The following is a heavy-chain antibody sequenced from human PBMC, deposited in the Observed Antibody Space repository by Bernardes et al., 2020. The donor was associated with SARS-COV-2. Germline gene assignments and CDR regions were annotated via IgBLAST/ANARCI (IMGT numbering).Heavy chain of an antibody. CDR1: GFTFSRYS. CDR3: VREFGGPDDL. V-gene: IGHV3-21*01. Sequence: GGSLRLSCAASGFTFSRYSMNWVRQAPGKGLEWVSCISSNGYYIYYADSVKGRFTISRDNARNTLYLQMNSLRPEDTAVYYCVREFGGPDDLWGQGTLVTVSS. J-gene: IGHJ5*02. CDR2: ISSNGYYI. D-gene: IGHD1-26*01.